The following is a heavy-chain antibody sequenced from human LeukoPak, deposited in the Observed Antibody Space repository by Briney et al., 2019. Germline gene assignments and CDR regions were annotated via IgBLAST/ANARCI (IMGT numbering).Heavy chain of an antibody. CDR2: ISYDGSNK. CDR1: GFTFSSYA. CDR3: ARPDRGYSYGSDGFDI. D-gene: IGHD5-18*01. Sequence: PGRSLRLSCAASGFTFSSYAMHWVHQAPGKGLEWVAVISYDGSNKYYVDSVKGRFTISRDDSKNTLYLQMNSLRAEDTAVYYCARPDRGYSYGSDGFDIWGQGTMVTVSS. J-gene: IGHJ3*02. V-gene: IGHV3-30*04.